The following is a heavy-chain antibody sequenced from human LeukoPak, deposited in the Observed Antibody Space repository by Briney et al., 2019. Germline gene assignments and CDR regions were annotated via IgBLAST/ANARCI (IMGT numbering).Heavy chain of an antibody. CDR2: ITSSSYI. Sequence: GGSLRLSCAASGFTFSTYSMNWVRQAPGEVLEWVSSITSSSYIYYSDSVKGRFTISRANAKNSLYLQMSSLRAEDTAVYYCARAYSSSLDYWGQGTLVTVSS. CDR1: GFTFSTYS. CDR3: ARAYSSSLDY. J-gene: IGHJ4*02. V-gene: IGHV3-21*01. D-gene: IGHD4-11*01.